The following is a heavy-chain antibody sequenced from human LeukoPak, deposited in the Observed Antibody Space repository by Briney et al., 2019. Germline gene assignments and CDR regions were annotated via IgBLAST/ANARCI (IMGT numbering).Heavy chain of an antibody. V-gene: IGHV3-7*01. CDR2: IKQDGSER. CDR3: ATRAYCGGDCYSYDH. CDR1: GFTFSSYW. Sequence: GGSLRLSCAASGFTFSSYWMSWVRQAPGEGLEWVANIKQDGSERYYVDSVKGRFAISRDNAKNSLYLQMISLRAEDTAVYYCATRAYCGGDCYSYDHWGQGTLVTVSS. D-gene: IGHD2-21*02. J-gene: IGHJ4*02.